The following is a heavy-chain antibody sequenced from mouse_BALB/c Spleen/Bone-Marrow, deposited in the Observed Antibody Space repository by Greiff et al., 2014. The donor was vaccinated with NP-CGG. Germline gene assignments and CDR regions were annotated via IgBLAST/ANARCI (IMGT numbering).Heavy chain of an antibody. CDR2: IYPGDGST. CDR3: ARSGDGFPYSFDS. J-gene: IGHJ2*01. Sequence: LQDSGPELVKPGALVKISCKASGYTFTSYDINWVKQRPGQGLEWIGWIYPGDGSTKYNEKFKGKATLTADRSSSTAYMQLSRLTSENSAVYFCARSGDGFPYSFDSWGQGTTLTVSS. D-gene: IGHD2-3*01. CDR1: GYTFTSYD. V-gene: IGHV1S33*01.